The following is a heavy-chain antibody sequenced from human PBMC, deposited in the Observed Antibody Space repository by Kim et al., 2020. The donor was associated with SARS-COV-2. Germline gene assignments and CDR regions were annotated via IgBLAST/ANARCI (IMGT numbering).Heavy chain of an antibody. V-gene: IGHV1-3*01. Sequence: ASVKVSCKASGYTFTSYAMHWVRQAPGQRLEWMGWINAGNGNTKYSQKFQGRVTITRDTSASTAYMELSSLRSEDTAVYYCARFRPPSPTLYYGMDVWGQGTTVTVSS. CDR3: ARFRPPSPTLYYGMDV. CDR2: INAGNGNT. J-gene: IGHJ6*02. CDR1: GYTFTSYA.